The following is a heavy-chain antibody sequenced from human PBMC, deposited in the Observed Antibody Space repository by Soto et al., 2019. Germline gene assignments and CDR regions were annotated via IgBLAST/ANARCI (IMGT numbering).Heavy chain of an antibody. J-gene: IGHJ4*02. CDR2: IYHSGST. CDR1: GGSISSGGYS. V-gene: IGHV4-30-2*01. D-gene: IGHD2-15*01. Sequence: SETLSLTCAVSGGSISSGGYSWSWIRQPPGKGLEWIGYIYHSGSTYYNPSLKSRVTISVDRSKNQFSLKLSSVTAADTAVYYCARGGDCSGGSCEWYFDYWGQGTLVTVSS. CDR3: ARGGDCSGGSCEWYFDY.